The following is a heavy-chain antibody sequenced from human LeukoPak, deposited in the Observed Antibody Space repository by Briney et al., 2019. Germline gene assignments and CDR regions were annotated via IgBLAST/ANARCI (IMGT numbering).Heavy chain of an antibody. CDR1: GGSISSSSYY. D-gene: IGHD2-2*01. V-gene: IGHV4-39*01. J-gene: IGHJ4*02. CDR2: IYYSGST. CDR3: ARRRYCSSTSCRTRQYYFDY. Sequence: KSSETLSLTCTVSGGSISSSSYYWGWIRQPPGKGLEWIGSIYYSGSTYYNPSLKSRVTISVDTSKNQFSLKLSSVTAADTAVYYCARRRYCSSTSCRTRQYYFDYWGQGTLVTVSS.